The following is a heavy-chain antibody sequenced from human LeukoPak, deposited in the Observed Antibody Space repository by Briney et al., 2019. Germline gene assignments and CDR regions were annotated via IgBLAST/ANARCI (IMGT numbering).Heavy chain of an antibody. Sequence: SETLSLTCAVYGGSFSGYYWSWLRQPPGKGLEWIGEINHSGSTSYNQSLKSRVTISVDTSKNQFSLKLTSVTAADTAVYYCARRGVRGHGVWAFDIWGQGTMVTVSS. CDR2: INHSGST. J-gene: IGHJ3*02. CDR1: GGSFSGYY. V-gene: IGHV4-34*01. D-gene: IGHD3-16*01. CDR3: ARRGVRGHGVWAFDI.